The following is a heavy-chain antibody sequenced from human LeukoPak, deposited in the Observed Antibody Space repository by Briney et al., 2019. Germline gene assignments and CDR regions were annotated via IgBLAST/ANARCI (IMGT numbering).Heavy chain of an antibody. CDR3: ARDHMGYDY. Sequence: PGGSLRLSCAASGFTFSSHSMNWVRQAPGKGLEWVSYISSGGSTTYYAGSVKGRFTVSRDNAKNSLYLQMNSLRAEDTAVYYCARDHMGYDYWGQGTLVTVSS. D-gene: IGHD1-26*01. J-gene: IGHJ4*02. V-gene: IGHV3-48*04. CDR2: ISSGGSTT. CDR1: GFTFSSHS.